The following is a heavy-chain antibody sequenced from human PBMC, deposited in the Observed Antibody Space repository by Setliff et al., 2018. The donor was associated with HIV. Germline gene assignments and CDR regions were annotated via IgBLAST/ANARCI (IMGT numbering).Heavy chain of an antibody. CDR2: LYYSGST. V-gene: IGHV4-59*02. J-gene: IGHJ6*03. Sequence: SETLSLTCTVSGGSVNSHYWSWIRQPPGKGLEWIGYLYYSGSTNYNPSLKSRVTISVDTSKNQLSLKLSSVTAADTAVYYCARVYYDFWSGYWGYYYYYYMDVWGKGTTVTVSS. CDR3: ARVYYDFWSGYWGYYYYYYMDV. D-gene: IGHD3-3*01. CDR1: GGSVNSHY.